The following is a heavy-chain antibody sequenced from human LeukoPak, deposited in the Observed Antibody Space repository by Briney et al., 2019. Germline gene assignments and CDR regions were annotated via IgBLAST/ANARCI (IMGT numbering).Heavy chain of an antibody. J-gene: IGHJ6*02. CDR2: LNSDGSST. Sequence: PGGSLRLSCAASGFTFSSYWMYWVRQAPGKGLVWVSRLNSDGSSTNYADSVRGRSTISRDNARNTLYLQMNSLRAEDTAFYYCAREGYCSTTSCAYGMDVWGQGTTVTVSS. CDR1: GFTFSSYW. D-gene: IGHD2-2*01. V-gene: IGHV3-74*01. CDR3: AREGYCSTTSCAYGMDV.